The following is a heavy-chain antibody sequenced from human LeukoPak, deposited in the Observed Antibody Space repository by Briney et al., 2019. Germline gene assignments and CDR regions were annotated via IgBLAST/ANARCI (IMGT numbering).Heavy chain of an antibody. CDR3: ARGLSSSWSSAAFQPFDY. V-gene: IGHV4-39*07. Sequence: KPSETLSLTCTVSGGSISSSSYYWGWIRQPPGKGLEWIGNIYYSGSTYYNPSLKSRVTISVDTSKNQFSLKLSSVTAADTAVYYCARGLSSSWSSAAFQPFDYWGQGTLVTVSS. CDR1: GGSISSSSYY. CDR2: IYYSGST. D-gene: IGHD6-13*01. J-gene: IGHJ4*02.